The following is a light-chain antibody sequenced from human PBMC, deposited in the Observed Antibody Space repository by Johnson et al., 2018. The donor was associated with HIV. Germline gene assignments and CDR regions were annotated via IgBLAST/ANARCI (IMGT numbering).Light chain of an antibody. CDR2: ENN. J-gene: IGLJ1*01. V-gene: IGLV1-51*02. CDR1: SSNIGNNY. Sequence: QSVLTQPPSVSAAPGQKVTISCSGTSSNIGNNYVSWYQHLPGTAPKLLIYENNNRPSWIPDRFSGSKSATSATMAITALQTGDEADYYCGTWDSSLSKCVFGTGTKVTVL. CDR3: GTWDSSLSKCV.